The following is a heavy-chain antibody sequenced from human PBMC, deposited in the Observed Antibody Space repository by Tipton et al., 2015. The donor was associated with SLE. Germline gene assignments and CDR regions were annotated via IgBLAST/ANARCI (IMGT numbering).Heavy chain of an antibody. D-gene: IGHD3-3*01. CDR1: GGSISSSSYY. Sequence: TLSLTCTVSGGSISSSSYYWGWIRQPPGKGLEWIGRIYYSGSTYYNPSLKSRATISVDTSKNQFSLQLSSVTAADTAVYYCARPEVGYDFWSAWGYWGQGTLVTVSS. V-gene: IGHV4-39*01. CDR2: IYYSGST. CDR3: ARPEVGYDFWSAWGY. J-gene: IGHJ4*02.